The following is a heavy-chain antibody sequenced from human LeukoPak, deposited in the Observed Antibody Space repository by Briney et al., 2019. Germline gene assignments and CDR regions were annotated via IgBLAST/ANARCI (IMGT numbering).Heavy chain of an antibody. V-gene: IGHV4-34*01. CDR1: GGSFSGYY. Sequence: ASETLSLTCAVYGGSFSGYYWSWIRQPPGKGLEWIGEINHSGSTNYNPSLKSRVTISVDTSKNQFSLKLSSVTAADTAVYYCARGIAAKDYYYGMDVWGQGTTVTVSS. CDR2: INHSGST. CDR3: ARGIAAKDYYYGMDV. J-gene: IGHJ6*02. D-gene: IGHD6-6*01.